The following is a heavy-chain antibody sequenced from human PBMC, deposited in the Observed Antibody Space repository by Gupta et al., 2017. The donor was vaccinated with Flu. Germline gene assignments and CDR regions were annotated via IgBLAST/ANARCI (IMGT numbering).Heavy chain of an antibody. Sequence: EVQLLESGGGLVQPGGSLRLSCAASGFTFSNYAMSWVRQAPGKGLEWVSSISDSGGRTYYADSVKGRFTISRDNSQNKLFLQMNSLRAEDTAVYYCAKREYNFWSGYLYWGQGSLVTVSS. CDR3: AKREYNFWSGYLY. D-gene: IGHD3-3*01. J-gene: IGHJ4*02. V-gene: IGHV3-23*01. CDR2: ISDSGGRT. CDR1: GFTFSNYA.